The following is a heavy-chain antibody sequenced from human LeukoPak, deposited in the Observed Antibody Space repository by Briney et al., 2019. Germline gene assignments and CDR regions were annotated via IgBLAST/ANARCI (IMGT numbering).Heavy chain of an antibody. V-gene: IGHV3-9*01. CDR2: ITWNRDNI. Sequence: PGRSLRLSCAASGFTFDDYAMHWVRQAPGKGLEWVSGITWNRDNIGYGDSVKGRFTISRDTAKNSLYLQMNSLRADDTAVYYCAREGGFCTVTSCYMDYWGQGTLVTVSS. J-gene: IGHJ4*02. CDR1: GFTFDDYA. D-gene: IGHD2-2*02. CDR3: AREGGFCTVTSCYMDY.